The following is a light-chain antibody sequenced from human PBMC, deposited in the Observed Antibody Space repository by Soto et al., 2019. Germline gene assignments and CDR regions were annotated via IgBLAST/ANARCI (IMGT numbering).Light chain of an antibody. V-gene: IGLV1-44*01. CDR3: SAWDDSIYGPV. CDR2: RDN. Sequence: QSVLTQPPSASGTPGQRVAISCYGGSSDIGSNPVNWYLHLPGAAPKLLIYRDNQRPSGVPDRFSGSKSVTSVSLTISGLQSEDEAEYFCSAWDDSIYGPVFGGGTKLTV. J-gene: IGLJ2*01. CDR1: SSDIGSNP.